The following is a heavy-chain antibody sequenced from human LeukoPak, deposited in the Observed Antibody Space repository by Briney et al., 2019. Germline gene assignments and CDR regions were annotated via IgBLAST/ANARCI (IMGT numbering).Heavy chain of an antibody. J-gene: IGHJ6*02. D-gene: IGHD3-9*01. V-gene: IGHV4-59*01. Sequence: SETLSLTCTVSGGSISSYYWSWLRQPPGKGLEWIGYIDPSGSASYNPSLKSRVTIFVDTSKNLFSLILTSVSASDTAIYYCARDHWLFSSKTWYYYGMDVWGQGTTVTVSS. CDR3: ARDHWLFSSKTWYYYGMDV. CDR1: GGSISSYY. CDR2: IDPSGSA.